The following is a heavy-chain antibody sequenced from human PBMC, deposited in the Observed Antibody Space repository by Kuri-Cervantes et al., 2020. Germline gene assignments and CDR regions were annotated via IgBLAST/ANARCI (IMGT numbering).Heavy chain of an antibody. D-gene: IGHD6-19*01. J-gene: IGHJ5*02. CDR2: MNPNSGNT. V-gene: IGHV1-8*01. CDR3: ARASGYSSGWYPSNWFDP. CDR1: GYTFTSYD. Sequence: ASVKVSCKASGYTFTSYDINWVRQATGQGLEWMGWMNPNSGNTGYAQKFQGRVTMTRNTSISTAYMELSSLRSEDTAVYYCARASGYSSGWYPSNWFDPWGQGTLVTVSS.